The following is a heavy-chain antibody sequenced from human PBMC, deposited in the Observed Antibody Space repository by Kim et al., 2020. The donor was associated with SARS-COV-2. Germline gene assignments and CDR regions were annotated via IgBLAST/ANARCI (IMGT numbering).Heavy chain of an antibody. Sequence: GGSLRLSCAASGFTFSSYAMHWVRQAPGKGLEWVAVIWYDGSNKYYADSVKGRFTISRDNSKNTLYLQMNSLRAEDTAVYYCAKGRGYSSSLMSTGSPGGTHFDYWGQGTLVTVSS. CDR3: AKGRGYSSSLMSTGSPGGTHFDY. CDR1: GFTFSSYA. J-gene: IGHJ4*02. CDR2: IWYDGSNK. D-gene: IGHD6-13*01. V-gene: IGHV3-33*06.